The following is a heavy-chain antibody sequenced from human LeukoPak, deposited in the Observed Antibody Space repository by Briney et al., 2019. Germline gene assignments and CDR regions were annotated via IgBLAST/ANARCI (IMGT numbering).Heavy chain of an antibody. CDR1: GYSFTSYG. CDR3: ARDLGDIVVIPTAISLP. J-gene: IGHJ5*02. CDR2: ISAYNGNT. Sequence: ASVKVSCKASGYSFTSYGISWVRQAPGQGLEWMGWISAYNGNTKYAQKLQGRVTMTTDTSTSTAYVELRSLRSDDTAVYYCARDLGDIVVIPTAISLPWGQGTLVTVSS. D-gene: IGHD2-2*01. V-gene: IGHV1-18*01.